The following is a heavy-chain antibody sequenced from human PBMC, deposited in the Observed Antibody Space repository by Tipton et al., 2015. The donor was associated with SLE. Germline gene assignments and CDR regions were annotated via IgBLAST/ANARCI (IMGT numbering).Heavy chain of an antibody. Sequence: LSLTCAVSGGSISSSNWWSWVRQPPGKGLEWIGEIYHSGSTNYNPSLKSRVTISVDTSKNQFSLKLTSVTAADTAVYYCASPPHDSSGFHYMDVWGKGTTVTVSS. CDR1: GGSISSSNW. J-gene: IGHJ6*03. CDR2: IYHSGST. D-gene: IGHD3-22*01. CDR3: ASPPHDSSGFHYMDV. V-gene: IGHV4-4*02.